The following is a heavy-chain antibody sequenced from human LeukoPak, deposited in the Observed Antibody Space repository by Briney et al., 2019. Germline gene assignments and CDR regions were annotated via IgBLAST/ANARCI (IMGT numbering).Heavy chain of an antibody. V-gene: IGHV3-74*01. CDR2: INSDGSST. J-gene: IGHJ4*02. CDR1: GFTFSSYW. D-gene: IGHD3-10*01. CDR3: ARAFGGGSGSYYNVG. Sequence: GGSLRLSCAASGFTFSSYWMHWVRQAPGKGLVWVSRINSDGSSTSYADSVKGRFTISRDNAKNTLYLQMNSLRAEDTAVYYCARAFGGGSGSYYNVGWGQGTLVTVSS.